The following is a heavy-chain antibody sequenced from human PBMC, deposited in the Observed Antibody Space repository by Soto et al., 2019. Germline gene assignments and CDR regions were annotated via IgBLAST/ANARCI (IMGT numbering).Heavy chain of an antibody. Sequence: GGSLRLSCAASGFTFSSCWMHWVRQAPGKGLVWVSRINSDGSSTSYADSVKGRFTISRDNAKNTLYLQMNSLRAEDTAVYYCARPTWYYGSGSYSNWFYPWGQGTLVTVSS. D-gene: IGHD3-10*01. CDR1: GFTFSSCW. CDR3: ARPTWYYGSGSYSNWFYP. J-gene: IGHJ5*02. CDR2: INSDGSST. V-gene: IGHV3-74*01.